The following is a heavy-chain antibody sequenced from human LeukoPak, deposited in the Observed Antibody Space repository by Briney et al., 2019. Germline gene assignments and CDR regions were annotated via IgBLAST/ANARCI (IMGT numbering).Heavy chain of an antibody. CDR3: ARETIYGDYQLSYFDY. V-gene: IGHV3-7*03. CDR2: IKQDGSDK. Sequence: PGGSLRLSCAASGFTFSNYWMTWVRQAPGKGREGVANIKQDGSDKYYVDSVKGRFSISRDNANNSLYLQINTLRAEDTAVYFCARETIYGDYQLSYFDYWGQGTLVTVSS. CDR1: GFTFSNYW. D-gene: IGHD4-17*01. J-gene: IGHJ4*02.